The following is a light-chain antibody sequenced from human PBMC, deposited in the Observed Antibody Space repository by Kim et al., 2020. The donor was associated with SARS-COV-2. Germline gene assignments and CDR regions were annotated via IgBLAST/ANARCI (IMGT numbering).Light chain of an antibody. CDR3: GSRDTSGDQWM. CDR1: SLRSYY. V-gene: IGLV3-19*01. Sequence: AVGQTGTIPCQGDSLRSYYASWYQQKPGQAPVLIVYGKNSRPSGIPDRFSGSFSGNTASLTITGAQAADEADYYCGSRDTSGDQWMFGGGTKLTVL. J-gene: IGLJ3*02. CDR2: GKN.